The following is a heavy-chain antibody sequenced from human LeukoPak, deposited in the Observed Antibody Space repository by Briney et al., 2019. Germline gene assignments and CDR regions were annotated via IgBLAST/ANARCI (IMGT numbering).Heavy chain of an antibody. Sequence: ASVKVSCKASVYTFTHYAVHWVRQAPGQRLEWMGWTNVANDYTESSQKFQDRFIITSDPSATTVYMELSSLRSEDTAVYYCARDDFSTYAGLNYFDYWGQGSLVTVSS. CDR3: ARDDFSTYAGLNYFDY. D-gene: IGHD4-11*01. J-gene: IGHJ4*02. CDR1: VYTFTHYA. CDR2: TNVANDYT. V-gene: IGHV1-3*01.